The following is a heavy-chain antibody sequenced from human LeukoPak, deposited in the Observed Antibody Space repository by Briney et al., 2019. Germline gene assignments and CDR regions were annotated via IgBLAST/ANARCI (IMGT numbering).Heavy chain of an antibody. D-gene: IGHD1-26*01. V-gene: IGHV3-21*01. Sequence: GGSLRLSCAASGFTFSSYSMNWVRQAPGKGLEWVSSISSSSSYIYYADSVKGRFTISRDNAKNSLYLQMNSLRAEDTAVYYCAREVVGATEYYFDYWGQGTLVTVSS. CDR1: GFTFSSYS. J-gene: IGHJ4*02. CDR3: AREVVGATEYYFDY. CDR2: ISSSSSYI.